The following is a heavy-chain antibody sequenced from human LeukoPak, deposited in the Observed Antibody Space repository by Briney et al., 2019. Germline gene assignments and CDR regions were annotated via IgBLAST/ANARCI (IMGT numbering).Heavy chain of an antibody. CDR3: ARQAVPVAKYFQY. J-gene: IGHJ1*01. D-gene: IGHD2-2*01. V-gene: IGHV5-51*01. CDR1: GYSFTSYC. CDR2: IYPGHSDT. Sequence: GESLKISCKGPGYSFTSYCNGWGRQVPGKGLEWMGIIYPGHSDTRYSPSFQGQVTISADKSISTAYLQWSSLKASDTAMYYCARQAVPVAKYFQYWGQGTLVTVSS.